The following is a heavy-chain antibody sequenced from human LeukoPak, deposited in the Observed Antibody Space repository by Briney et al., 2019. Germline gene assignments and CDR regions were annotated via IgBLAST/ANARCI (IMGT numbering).Heavy chain of an antibody. CDR2: IKQDGSEK. J-gene: IGHJ3*02. CDR3: TRQVGGDAFDI. D-gene: IGHD3-10*01. CDR1: GFTFSSDW. Sequence: GGSLRLSCAASGFTFSSDWMSWVRQAPGKGLEWVANIKQDGSEKYYVDSVKGRFTISRDNAKSSLYLQMNSLRAEDTAVYYCTRQVGGDAFDIWGQGTTVTVSS. V-gene: IGHV3-7*01.